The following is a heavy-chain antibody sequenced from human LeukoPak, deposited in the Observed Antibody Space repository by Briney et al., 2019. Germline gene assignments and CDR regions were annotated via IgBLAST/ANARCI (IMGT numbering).Heavy chain of an antibody. V-gene: IGHV3-21*01. D-gene: IGHD3-22*01. CDR2: ISSSSSYI. CDR1: GFTFSSYS. Sequence: PGGSLRLSCAASGFTFSSYSMNWVRQAPGKGLEWVSSISSSSSYIYYADSVKGRFTISRDNAKNSLYLQMNSLRAEDTAVYYCASCGYYDSSGSGRTYDYWGQGTLVTVSS. CDR3: ASCGYYDSSGSGRTYDY. J-gene: IGHJ4*02.